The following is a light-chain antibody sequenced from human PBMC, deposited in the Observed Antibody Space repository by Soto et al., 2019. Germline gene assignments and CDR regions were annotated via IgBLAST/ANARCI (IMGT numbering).Light chain of an antibody. V-gene: IGKV1-6*01. CDR1: QGIRND. CDR2: AAS. J-gene: IGKJ5*01. CDR3: QQYGSSIT. Sequence: AIQMTQSPSSLSAYVGDRVTITCRASQGIRNDLGWYQQKPGKAPKLLIYAASSRATGIPDRFSGSGSGTDFTLTISRLEPEDFAVFYCQQYGSSITFGQGTLLEIK.